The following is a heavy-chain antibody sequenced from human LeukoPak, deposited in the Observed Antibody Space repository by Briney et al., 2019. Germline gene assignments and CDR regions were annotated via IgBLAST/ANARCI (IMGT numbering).Heavy chain of an antibody. Sequence: GASVKVSCKASGYTFTSYYMHWVRQAPGQGLEWMGIINPSGGSTSYAQKFQGRVTMTRDMSTSTVYMELSSLRSEDTAVYYCARDQGYCSSTSCYAKYGFDYWGQGTLVTVSS. D-gene: IGHD2-2*01. CDR1: GYTFTSYY. CDR2: INPSGGST. CDR3: ARDQGYCSSTSCYAKYGFDY. J-gene: IGHJ4*02. V-gene: IGHV1-46*01.